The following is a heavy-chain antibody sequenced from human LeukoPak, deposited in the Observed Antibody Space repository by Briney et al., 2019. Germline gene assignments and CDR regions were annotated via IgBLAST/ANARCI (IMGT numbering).Heavy chain of an antibody. V-gene: IGHV1-18*01. Sequence: ASVKVSCKASGYTFTSYGISWVRQAPGQGLEWMGWISDYNGNTNYAQKLQGRVTMTTDTSTSTAYMELRSLRSDDTAVYYWARDGLYSGSYPSPGYWGQGTLVTVSS. D-gene: IGHD1-26*01. CDR1: GYTFTSYG. CDR3: ARDGLYSGSYPSPGY. J-gene: IGHJ4*02. CDR2: ISDYNGNT.